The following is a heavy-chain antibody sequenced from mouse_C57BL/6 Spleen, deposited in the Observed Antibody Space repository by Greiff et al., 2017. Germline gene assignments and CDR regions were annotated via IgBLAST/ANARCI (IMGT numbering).Heavy chain of an antibody. Sequence: QVQLQQSGAELVRPGTSVKVSCKASGYAFTNYLIEWVKQRPGQGLEWIGVINPGSGGTNYNEKFKGKATLTADKSSSTAYMQLSSLTSEDSAVYFCARRIGGTDGYFDYWGQGTTLTVSS. D-gene: IGHD2-14*01. CDR2: INPGSGGT. V-gene: IGHV1-54*01. J-gene: IGHJ2*01. CDR1: GYAFTNYL. CDR3: ARRIGGTDGYFDY.